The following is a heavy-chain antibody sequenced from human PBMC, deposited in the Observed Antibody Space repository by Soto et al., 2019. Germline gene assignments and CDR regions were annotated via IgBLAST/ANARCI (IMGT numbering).Heavy chain of an antibody. CDR1: GYTFTIYA. CDR2: INAGNGNT. V-gene: IGHV1-3*01. Sequence: GASVKVSCKASGYTFTIYAMHWVRQAPGQRLEWMGWINAGNGNTKYSQKFQGRVTITRDTSASTAYMELSSLRSEDTAVYYCARAGSEEGPLRAWGQGTLVTVSS. D-gene: IGHD4-17*01. J-gene: IGHJ5*02. CDR3: ARAGSEEGPLRA.